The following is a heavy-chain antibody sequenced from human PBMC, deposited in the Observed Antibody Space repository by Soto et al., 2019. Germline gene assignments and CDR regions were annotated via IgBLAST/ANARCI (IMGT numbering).Heavy chain of an antibody. CDR1: GGSISTYY. Sequence: SETLSLTCSVSGGSISTYYWSWIRQSPGKGLEFIGCIFTSGGTNYNPALKSRITISRDTSKNQLSLKLTSVTAADTAVDFCAKLQYTVVTTLDIWGQATMVTV. D-gene: IGHD2-21*02. CDR2: IFTSGGT. V-gene: IGHV4-4*08. CDR3: AKLQYTVVTTLDI. J-gene: IGHJ3*02.